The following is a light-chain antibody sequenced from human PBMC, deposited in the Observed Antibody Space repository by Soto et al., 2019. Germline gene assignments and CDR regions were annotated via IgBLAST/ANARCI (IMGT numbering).Light chain of an antibody. CDR1: RSSIGSNT. V-gene: IGLV1-44*01. CDR2: GNN. Sequence: QSVLTQPPSASGTPGQRVTISCSGSRSSIGSNTVNWYQHLPGMAPKLLIYGNNHRPSGVPDRFSASKAGASASLAISGLQSGDEGDYYCAAWDASLGGFYVFGSGTKVTVL. J-gene: IGLJ1*01. CDR3: AAWDASLGGFYV.